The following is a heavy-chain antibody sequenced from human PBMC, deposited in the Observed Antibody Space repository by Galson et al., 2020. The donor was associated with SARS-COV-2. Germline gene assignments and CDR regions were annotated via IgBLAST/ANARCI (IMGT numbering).Heavy chain of an antibody. V-gene: IGHV4-34*01. D-gene: IGHD2-2*01. Sequence: SETLSLTCAVYGGSFSGHSWTWIRQAPGKGLEWIGEIKFGGDTNYSPSLRGRVTLSVDTSKNQFSLKLTSPSAADTAVYFCTRGRQGVVPSSVVGLGPFYSYYYMDVWGKGASVTVSS. J-gene: IGHJ6*03. CDR1: GGSFSGHS. CDR2: IKFGGDT. CDR3: TRGRQGVVPSSVVGLGPFYSYYYMDV.